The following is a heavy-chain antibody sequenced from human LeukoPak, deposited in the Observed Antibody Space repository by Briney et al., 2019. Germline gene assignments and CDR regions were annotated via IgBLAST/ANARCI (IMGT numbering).Heavy chain of an antibody. CDR1: GYTFTSYD. Sequence: RASVKVSCKASGYTFTSYDINWVRQATGQGLEWMGWMNPNSGNTGYAQKFQGRVTMTRNTSISTAYMELSSLRSEDTAVYYCARGAPGIAADDNWFDPWGQGTLVTVSS. V-gene: IGHV1-8*01. D-gene: IGHD6-13*01. CDR3: ARGAPGIAADDNWFDP. CDR2: MNPNSGNT. J-gene: IGHJ5*02.